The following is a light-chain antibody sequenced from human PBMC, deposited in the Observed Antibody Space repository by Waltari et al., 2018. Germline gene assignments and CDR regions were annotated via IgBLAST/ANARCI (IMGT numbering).Light chain of an antibody. V-gene: IGKV3-20*01. CDR2: GAS. J-gene: IGKJ4*01. Sequence: EIVLTQSPGTLSLSPGARATLSCRASQSVTRNYLAWFQQKPGQATRFLSHGASTRATGIPDRFSGSGSGTDFTLTISRLEPEDFVVYYCQRYGTSITFGGGTRVEIK. CDR1: QSVTRNY. CDR3: QRYGTSIT.